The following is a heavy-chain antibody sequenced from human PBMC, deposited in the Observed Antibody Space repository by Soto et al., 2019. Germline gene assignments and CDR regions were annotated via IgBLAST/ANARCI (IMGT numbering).Heavy chain of an antibody. CDR2: ISSNGGST. J-gene: IGHJ3*02. CDR3: ARGYSSSWLDAFDI. Sequence: TGGSLRLSCAASGFTFSSYAMHWVRQAPGKGLEYVSAISSNGGSTYYANSVKGRFTISRDNSKNTLYLQMGSLRAEDMAVYYCARGYSSSWLDAFDIWGQGTMVTVSS. V-gene: IGHV3-64*01. D-gene: IGHD6-13*01. CDR1: GFTFSSYA.